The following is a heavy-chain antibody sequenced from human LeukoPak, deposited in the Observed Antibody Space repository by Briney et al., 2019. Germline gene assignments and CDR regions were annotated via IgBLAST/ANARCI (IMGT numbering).Heavy chain of an antibody. CDR3: ARSTYYYGSAYFDY. J-gene: IGHJ4*02. CDR2: IYPGDSDT. V-gene: IGHV5-51*01. D-gene: IGHD3-10*01. Sequence: GESLKISCKGSGYSFTSYWIGWVRQMPGKGLEWMGIIYPGDSDTTYSPSFQGQVTFSADKSINTAYLQWSSLKASDTAMYYCARSTYYYGSAYFDYWGQGTLVTVSS. CDR1: GYSFTSYW.